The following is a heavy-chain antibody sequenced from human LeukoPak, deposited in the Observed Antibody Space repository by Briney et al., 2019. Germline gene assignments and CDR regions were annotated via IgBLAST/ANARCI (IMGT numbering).Heavy chain of an antibody. D-gene: IGHD5-12*01. V-gene: IGHV3-74*03. CDR2: INSDGSSI. Sequence: GGSLRLSCAASGFTFSSYWMHWVRQAPGKELVWVSRINSDGSSITYADSVKGRFTISRDNAKNTLFLQMNSLRVEDTAVYYCAREGRVSGYDFDCWGQGTLVTVSS. J-gene: IGHJ4*02. CDR1: GFTFSSYW. CDR3: AREGRVSGYDFDC.